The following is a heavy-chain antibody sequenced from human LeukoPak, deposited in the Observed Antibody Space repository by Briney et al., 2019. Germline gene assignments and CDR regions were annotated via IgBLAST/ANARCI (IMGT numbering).Heavy chain of an antibody. V-gene: IGHV3-21*01. J-gene: IGHJ4*02. CDR1: GFTFSSYS. CDR2: NSSSSSYI. Sequence: GGSLRLSCAASGFTFSSYSMNWVRQAPGKGLEWVSSNSSSSSYIYYADSVKGRFTISRDNAKNSLYLQMNSLRDEDTAVYYCARHDYAGNSGDYWGQGTLVTVSS. CDR3: ARHDYAGNSGDY. D-gene: IGHD4-23*01.